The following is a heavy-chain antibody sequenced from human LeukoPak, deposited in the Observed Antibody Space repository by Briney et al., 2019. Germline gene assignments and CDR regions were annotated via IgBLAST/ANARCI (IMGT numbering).Heavy chain of an antibody. CDR2: MNPNSGNT. V-gene: IGHV1-8*01. CDR1: GYTFTSYD. J-gene: IGHJ4*02. Sequence: ASVKVSCKASGYTFTSYDINWVRQATGQGLEWMGWMNPNSGNTGYAQKFQGRVTMTRNTSISTAYMELRSLRSDDTAVYYCARIAVAAYYFDSWGQGTLVTVSS. D-gene: IGHD6-19*01. CDR3: ARIAVAAYYFDS.